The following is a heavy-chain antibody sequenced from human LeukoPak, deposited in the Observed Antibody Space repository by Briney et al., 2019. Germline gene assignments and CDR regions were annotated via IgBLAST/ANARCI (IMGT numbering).Heavy chain of an antibody. D-gene: IGHD3-9*01. CDR3: ARDGTILTGFTT. Sequence: SETLSLTCTVSGGSISSGSYYWSWIRQPAGKELEWIGRIYTSGSTNYNPSLKSRVTISVDTSKNQFSLKLSSVTAADTAVYYCARDGTILTGFTTWGQGTLVTVSS. CDR2: IYTSGST. V-gene: IGHV4-61*02. CDR1: GGSISSGSYY. J-gene: IGHJ5*02.